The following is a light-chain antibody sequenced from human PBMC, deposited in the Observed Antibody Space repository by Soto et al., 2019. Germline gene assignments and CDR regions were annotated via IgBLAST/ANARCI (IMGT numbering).Light chain of an antibody. J-gene: IGLJ2*01. CDR2: DVS. V-gene: IGLV2-14*01. CDR3: SSYTSSSTVV. Sequence: QSALTQPASVSGSPGQSITISCTGTSSDVGCYNYVSWYQQHPGKAPKLMIYDVSNRPSGVSNRFSGSKSGNTASLTISGLQAEYEADYYCSSYTSSSTVVFGGGTKVTVL. CDR1: SSDVGCYNY.